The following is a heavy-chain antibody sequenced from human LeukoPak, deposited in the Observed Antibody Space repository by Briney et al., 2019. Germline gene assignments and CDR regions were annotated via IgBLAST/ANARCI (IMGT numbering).Heavy chain of an antibody. V-gene: IGHV3-30-3*01. J-gene: IGHJ4*02. CDR1: GFTFSSYA. CDR2: ISYDGSNK. D-gene: IGHD2-2*01. Sequence: GRSLTLSCAASGFTFSSYAMHWVRQAPGKGLEWVAVISYDGSNKYYADSVKGQFTISRDNSKNTLYLQMNSLRAEDTAVYYCARSRGGYCSSTSCLPLGYWGQGTLVTVSS. CDR3: ARSRGGYCSSTSCLPLGY.